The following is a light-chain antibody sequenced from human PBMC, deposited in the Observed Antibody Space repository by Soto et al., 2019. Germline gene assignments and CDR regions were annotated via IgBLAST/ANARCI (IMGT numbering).Light chain of an antibody. CDR1: QSVSSN. CDR2: GAS. CDR3: QQYNSRPPRT. Sequence: EIVLTQSPATLSVSPGERATLSCRASQSVSSNLAWYQQKPGQAPRLLIYGASTRATGIPARFSSSGSGAEYSLPISSLQSADFVVYYCQQYNSRPPRTFGEGTKVEIK. V-gene: IGKV3D-15*01. J-gene: IGKJ4*01.